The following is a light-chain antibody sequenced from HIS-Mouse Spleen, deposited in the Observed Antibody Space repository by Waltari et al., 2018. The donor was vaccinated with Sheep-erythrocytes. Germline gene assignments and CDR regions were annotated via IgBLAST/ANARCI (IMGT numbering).Light chain of an antibody. CDR1: KLGDKY. CDR3: QAWDSSIVV. Sequence: SSELTQPPSVSVSPGQTASITCPGDKLGDKYACWYQQKPGQSPVLVIYQDTKRPLGIPGRFSGSNSGNTATLTISGTQAMDEADYYCQAWDSSIVVFGGGTKLTVL. J-gene: IGLJ2*01. V-gene: IGLV3-1*01. CDR2: QDT.